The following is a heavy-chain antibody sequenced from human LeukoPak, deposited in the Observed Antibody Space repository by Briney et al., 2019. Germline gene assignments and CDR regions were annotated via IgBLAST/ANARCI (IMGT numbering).Heavy chain of an antibody. V-gene: IGHV4-61*08. D-gene: IGHD3-22*01. CDR2: IYYSGST. Sequence: PSETLSLPCTVSGGSVTSSGYYWSWVRQPPGKGLEYIGYIYYSGSTNYNPSLKSRVTISVDTSKNQFSLKLRSVTAADTAVYYCARDSASTGYMNAFDIWGQGTMVTVSS. J-gene: IGHJ3*02. CDR1: GGSVTSSGYY. CDR3: ARDSASTGYMNAFDI.